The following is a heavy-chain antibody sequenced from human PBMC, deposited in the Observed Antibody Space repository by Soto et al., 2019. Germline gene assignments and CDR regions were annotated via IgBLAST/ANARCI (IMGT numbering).Heavy chain of an antibody. J-gene: IGHJ4*02. CDR3: ARARDYGANAYDY. CDR2: IWYDGSNK. D-gene: IGHD4-17*01. Sequence: QVQLVESGGGVVQPGRSLRLSCEASGFTFSLYGMHWVRQAPGKGLEWVAIIWYDGSNKYYADSVKGRFTISRDNXKNTLYLQMNSLRAEDTAVYYCARARDYGANAYDYWGQGTLVTVSS. CDR1: GFTFSLYG. V-gene: IGHV3-33*01.